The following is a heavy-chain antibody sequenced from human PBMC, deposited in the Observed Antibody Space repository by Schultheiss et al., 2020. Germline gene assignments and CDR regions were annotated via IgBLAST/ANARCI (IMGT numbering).Heavy chain of an antibody. V-gene: IGHV3-23*01. J-gene: IGHJ4*02. CDR2: ISGSGGST. Sequence: GGSLRLSCTTSGFTFSSYAMSWVRQAPGKGLEWVSSISGSGGSTYYGDSVKGRFTISRDNSKNTLYLQMNTLRAEDTAVYYCAKDPKIAVAGYFDYWGQGTLVTVSS. CDR1: GFTFSSYA. CDR3: AKDPKIAVAGYFDY. D-gene: IGHD6-19*01.